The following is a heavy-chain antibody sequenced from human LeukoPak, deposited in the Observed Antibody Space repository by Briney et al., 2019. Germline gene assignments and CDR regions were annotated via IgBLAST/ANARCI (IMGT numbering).Heavy chain of an antibody. V-gene: IGHV4-30-2*05. CDR1: GGSISSGGYS. CDR2: IYHSEXX. D-gene: IGHD6-6*01. CDR3: ARRSSSSGSGFDY. J-gene: IGHJ4*02. Sequence: SETLSLTCAVSGGSISSGGYSWSWLRQPPXXXXXXIGYIYHSEXXXXNXSXXXRVTISVDTSKNQFSLRLSSVTAADTAVYYCARRSSSSGSGFDYWGQGTLVTVSS.